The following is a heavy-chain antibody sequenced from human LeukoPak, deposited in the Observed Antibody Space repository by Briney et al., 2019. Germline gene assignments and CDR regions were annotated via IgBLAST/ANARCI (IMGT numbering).Heavy chain of an antibody. CDR1: GFTFSNYA. CDR3: AKNYGISRPFYDY. J-gene: IGHJ4*02. V-gene: IGHV3-23*01. Sequence: GGSLRLSCAASGFTFSNYAMTWVRQAPGKGLQWVSAISGDAIYTYYLDSVKGRFTTSRDNSKNTLFLQMSSLRADDTAVYYCAKNYGISRPFYDYWGQGIVVTVSS. CDR2: ISGDAIYT. D-gene: IGHD4-17*01.